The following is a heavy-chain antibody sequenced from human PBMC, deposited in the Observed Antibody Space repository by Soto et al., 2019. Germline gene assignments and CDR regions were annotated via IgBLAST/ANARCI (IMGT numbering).Heavy chain of an antibody. CDR1: GYGFTDYH. CDR3: ARGHSTDCSNGVCSFFYNHEMDV. Sequence: SVKVSCKSSGYGFTDYHIHCVRQAPGQGLEWLGRINPKSGGTSTAQKFQGWVTMTRDRSISTVYMELTRLRSDDTAVYFCARGHSTDCSNGVCSFFYNHEMDVWGQGTTVTVSS. CDR2: INPKSGGT. J-gene: IGHJ6*02. D-gene: IGHD2-8*01. V-gene: IGHV1-2*04.